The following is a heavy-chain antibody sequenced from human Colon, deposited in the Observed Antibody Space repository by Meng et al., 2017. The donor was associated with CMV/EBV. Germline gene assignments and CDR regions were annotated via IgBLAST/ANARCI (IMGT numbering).Heavy chain of an antibody. D-gene: IGHD5-24*01. Sequence: GGSLRLSCVASGYTFSSYDMNWVRQAPGKGLEWVSTIAAITSSSDYISYGDSVKGRFTISRDNDKSSLFLQLDSLRAEDTAVYYCARGRFFDHWGQGTLVTVSS. CDR3: ARGRFFDH. J-gene: IGHJ4*02. CDR2: IAAITSSSDYI. CDR1: GYTFSSYD. V-gene: IGHV3-21*01.